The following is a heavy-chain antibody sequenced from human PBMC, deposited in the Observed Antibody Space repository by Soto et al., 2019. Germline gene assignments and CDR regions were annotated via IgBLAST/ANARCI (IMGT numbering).Heavy chain of an antibody. CDR1: GGSISSGSYY. Sequence: SETLSLTCTVSGGSISSGSYYWSWIRQHPGKGLEWIGYIFHSGNTYYNPSLKSRVSISVDTSKNQFSLKLTSVTAADTAVYYCARDRMAIEYWGQGTLVTVYS. J-gene: IGHJ4*02. D-gene: IGHD2-8*01. V-gene: IGHV4-31*03. CDR3: ARDRMAIEY. CDR2: IFHSGNT.